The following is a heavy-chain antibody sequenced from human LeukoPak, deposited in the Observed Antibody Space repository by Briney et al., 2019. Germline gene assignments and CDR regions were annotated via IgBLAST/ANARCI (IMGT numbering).Heavy chain of an antibody. V-gene: IGHV3-7*01. Sequence: GGSLRLPCAASGFTFSSYWMSWVRQAPGKGLEWVANIKQDGSEKYYVDSVKGRFTISRDNAKNSLYLQMNSLRAEDTAVYYCARPYSGTYWGYYYMDVWGKGTTVTVSS. D-gene: IGHD1-26*01. CDR2: IKQDGSEK. J-gene: IGHJ6*03. CDR1: GFTFSSYW. CDR3: ARPYSGTYWGYYYMDV.